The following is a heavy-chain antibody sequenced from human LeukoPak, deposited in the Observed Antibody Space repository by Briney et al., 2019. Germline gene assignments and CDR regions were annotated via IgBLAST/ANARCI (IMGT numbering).Heavy chain of an antibody. CDR2: VSGSGTTI. CDR1: GFTFSSYE. CDR3: ARGHLGWVFDY. J-gene: IGHJ4*02. D-gene: IGHD1-26*01. Sequence: GGSLRLSCAASGFTFSSYEMNWVRQTPGKGLEWVSYVSGSGTTIYYADSVKGRFTISRDNAKNSLYLQMNSLRAEDTAFYYCARGHLGWVFDYWGQGSLVTVSS. V-gene: IGHV3-48*03.